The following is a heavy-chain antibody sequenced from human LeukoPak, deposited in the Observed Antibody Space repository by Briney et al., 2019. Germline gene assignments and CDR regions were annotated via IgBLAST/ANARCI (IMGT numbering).Heavy chain of an antibody. CDR1: GFTSTNYY. CDR2: IRQDGSDK. Sequence: GGSLRLSCTISGFTSTNYYMGWVRQAPGKGLEWVANIRQDGSDKNYVDSVKGRLTISRDNVKNAMYLQMNSLRVEDTAVYYCARAGVYGSSRYWYDSWSQGTLVTVSS. CDR3: ARAGVYGSSRYWYDS. D-gene: IGHD2-15*01. J-gene: IGHJ5*01. V-gene: IGHV3-7*03.